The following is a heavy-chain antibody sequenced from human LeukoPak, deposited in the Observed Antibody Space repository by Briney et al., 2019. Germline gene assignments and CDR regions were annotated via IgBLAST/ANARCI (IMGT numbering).Heavy chain of an antibody. CDR2: IKQDGSEK. CDR3: ARRGMAATGRNFFDY. CDR1: GFSFSSYW. Sequence: GGSLRLSCAASGFSFSSYWMSWVRQAPGKGLEWVANIKQDGSEKYYVDSVKGRFTISRDNAKNSLDLQMNSLRAEDTAVYYCARRGMAATGRNFFDYWGQGTLVTASS. J-gene: IGHJ4*02. V-gene: IGHV3-7*01. D-gene: IGHD2-15*01.